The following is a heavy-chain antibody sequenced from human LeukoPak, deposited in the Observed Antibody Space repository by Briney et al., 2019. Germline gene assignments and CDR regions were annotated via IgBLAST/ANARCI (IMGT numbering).Heavy chain of an antibody. V-gene: IGHV3-30*02. J-gene: IGHJ3*02. CDR1: GFTFSSYG. CDR3: ARDSGSGWSAAHPIDAFDI. CDR2: IRYDGSNK. D-gene: IGHD6-19*01. Sequence: TGGSLRLSCAASGFTFSSYGMHWVRQAPGKGLEWVAFIRYDGSNKYYADSVKGRFTISRDNSKNTLYLQMNSLRAEDTAVYYCARDSGSGWSAAHPIDAFDIWGQGTMVTVSS.